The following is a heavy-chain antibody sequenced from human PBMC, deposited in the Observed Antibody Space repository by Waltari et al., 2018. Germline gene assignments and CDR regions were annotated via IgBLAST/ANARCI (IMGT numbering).Heavy chain of an antibody. V-gene: IGHV4-34*01. CDR1: GGSFSGYY. J-gene: IGHJ3*02. CDR3: ARGRATMVQGVIITRAFDI. CDR2: INHSGST. Sequence: QVQLQQWGAGLLKPSETLSLTCAVYGGSFSGYYWSWIRQPPGKGLEWIGEINHSGSTNYNPSLKSRVTISVDTSKNQFSLKLSSVTAADTAVYYCARGRATMVQGVIITRAFDIWGQGTMVTVSS. D-gene: IGHD3-10*01.